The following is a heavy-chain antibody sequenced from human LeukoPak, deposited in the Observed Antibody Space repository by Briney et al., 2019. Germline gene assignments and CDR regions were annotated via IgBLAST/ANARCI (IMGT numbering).Heavy chain of an antibody. V-gene: IGHV3-48*02. CDR1: GFTFSSYS. CDR3: AKAFVGWYSSGWPIDY. J-gene: IGHJ4*02. CDR2: ITASGTAM. D-gene: IGHD6-19*01. Sequence: GGSLRLSCAASGFTFSSYSMNWVRQAPGKGLEWVSHITASGTAMFYADSVKGRFTISRDNAKNSLYLQMNSLRDEDTAVYYCAKAFVGWYSSGWPIDYWGQGTLVTVSS.